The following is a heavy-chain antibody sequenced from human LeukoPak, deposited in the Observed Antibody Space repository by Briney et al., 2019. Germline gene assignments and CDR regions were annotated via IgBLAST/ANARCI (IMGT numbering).Heavy chain of an antibody. CDR2: ISSSGSTI. J-gene: IGHJ4*02. Sequence: PGGSLRLSCAASGFTFSSYEMNWVRQAPGKGLEWVSYISSSGSTIYYADSVKGRFTISRDNAKNSLYLQMNSLRAEDTAVYYCARISQWELLNIDYWGQGTLVTVSS. V-gene: IGHV3-48*03. D-gene: IGHD1-26*01. CDR1: GFTFSSYE. CDR3: ARISQWELLNIDY.